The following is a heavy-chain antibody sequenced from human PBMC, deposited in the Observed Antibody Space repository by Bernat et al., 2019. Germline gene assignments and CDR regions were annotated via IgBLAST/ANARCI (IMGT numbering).Heavy chain of an antibody. CDR1: GDSMSSSSYY. CDR3: ARLPFTGDRGQGPFDI. V-gene: IGHV4-39*01. Sequence: QLQLQESGPGLVKPSETLSLTCSVSGDSMSSSSYYWGWIRQPPGKGLEWIGSISYTGSPYYNPSLESRVIISVDTSKNQFSLNLTSVTAADTAVYYCARLPFTGDRGQGPFDIWGQGTMVPVSS. D-gene: IGHD7-27*01. J-gene: IGHJ3*02. CDR2: ISYTGSP.